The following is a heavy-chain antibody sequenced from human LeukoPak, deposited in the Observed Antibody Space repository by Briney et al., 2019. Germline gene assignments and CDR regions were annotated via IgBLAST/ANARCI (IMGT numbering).Heavy chain of an antibody. D-gene: IGHD2-2*01. V-gene: IGHV3-23*01. Sequence: GGSLRLSCAASGFTFSSYAMSWVRQAPGKGREWVSAISGSGGSTYYADSVKGRFTISRDNSKNALYLQMNSLRAEDTAGYYCAKGPLRICSSTSCLNYWGQGTLVTVSS. CDR2: ISGSGGST. CDR1: GFTFSSYA. CDR3: AKGPLRICSSTSCLNY. J-gene: IGHJ4*02.